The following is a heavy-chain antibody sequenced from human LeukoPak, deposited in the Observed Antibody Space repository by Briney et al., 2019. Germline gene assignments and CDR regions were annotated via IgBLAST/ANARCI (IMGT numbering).Heavy chain of an antibody. CDR2: INAGNGNT. J-gene: IGHJ4*02. D-gene: IGHD6-19*01. Sequence: ASVKVSCKASGYTFTSYAMHWVRQAPGQRLEWMGWINAGNGNTKYSQKFQGRVTITRDTSANTAYMELSSLRSEDTAGYYCARSRAIGSGWPGNYWGQGTLVTVSS. V-gene: IGHV1-3*01. CDR1: GYTFTSYA. CDR3: ARSRAIGSGWPGNY.